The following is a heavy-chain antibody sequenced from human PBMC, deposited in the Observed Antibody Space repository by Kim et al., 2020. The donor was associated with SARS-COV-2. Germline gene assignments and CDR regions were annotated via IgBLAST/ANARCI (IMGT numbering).Heavy chain of an antibody. CDR1: GYTLTELS. CDR2: FDPEDGET. CDR3: ATDDRYSSGRYKYYYYGMDV. V-gene: IGHV1-24*01. J-gene: IGHJ6*02. D-gene: IGHD6-19*01. Sequence: ASVKVSCQVSGYTLTELSMHWVRQAPGKGLEWMGGFDPEDGETIYAQKFQGRVTMTEDTSTDTAYMELSSLRSEDTAVYYCATDDRYSSGRYKYYYYGMDVWGQGTTVTVSS.